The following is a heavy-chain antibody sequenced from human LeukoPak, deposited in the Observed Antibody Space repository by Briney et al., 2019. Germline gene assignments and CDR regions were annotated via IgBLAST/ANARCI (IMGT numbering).Heavy chain of an antibody. CDR1: GFTLSSYS. D-gene: IGHD1-26*01. CDR3: ARGKSGSYRARDY. CDR2: ISSSSSTI. Sequence: PGGSLRLSCAASGFTLSSYSMNWVRQAPGKGPEWVSYISSSSSTIYYADSVKGRFTISRDNAKNSLYLQMNSLRAEDTAVYYCARGKSGSYRARDYWGQGTLVTVSS. V-gene: IGHV3-48*01. J-gene: IGHJ4*02.